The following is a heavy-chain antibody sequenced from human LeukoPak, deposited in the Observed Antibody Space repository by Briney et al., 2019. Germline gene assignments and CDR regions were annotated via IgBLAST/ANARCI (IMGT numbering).Heavy chain of an antibody. D-gene: IGHD3-16*01. CDR2: ISGSGGST. CDR3: AKTRQGGYYFDY. Sequence: GGSPRLSCAASGFTFSSYAMSWVRQAPGKGLEWVSAISGSGGSTYYADSVKGRFTISRDNSKNTLYLQMNSLRAEDTAVYYCAKTRQGGYYFDYWGQGTLVTVSS. CDR1: GFTFSSYA. V-gene: IGHV3-23*01. J-gene: IGHJ4*02.